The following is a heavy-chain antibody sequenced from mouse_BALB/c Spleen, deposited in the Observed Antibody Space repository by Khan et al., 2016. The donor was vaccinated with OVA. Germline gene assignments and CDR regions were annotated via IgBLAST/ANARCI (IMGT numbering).Heavy chain of an antibody. CDR3: ERGLRRYYYAMDY. CDR1: GFDFSRYW. V-gene: IGHV4-1*02. J-gene: IGHJ4*01. CDR2: INPDSSTI. D-gene: IGHD1-1*01. Sequence: VQLVESGGGLVQPGGSLKLSCEASGFDFSRYWMSWVRQAPGKGLEWIGEINPDSSTINYKQFLKDKLILSRDTATNTLYMKMSKVRSEDTALYDSERGLRRYYYAMDYWGQGTSVTVSS.